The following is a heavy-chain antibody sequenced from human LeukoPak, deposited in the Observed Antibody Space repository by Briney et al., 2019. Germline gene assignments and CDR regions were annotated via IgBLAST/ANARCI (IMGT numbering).Heavy chain of an antibody. CDR1: GGSISSGDYY. CDR2: IYYSGST. D-gene: IGHD3-10*01. J-gene: IGHJ4*02. CDR3: ASGGHDITMAQTHPDY. V-gene: IGHV4-30-4*01. Sequence: SETLSLTCTVSGGSISSGDYYWSWIRQPPGKGLEWIGYIYYSGSTYYNPSLKSRVTISVDTSKNQFSLKLSSVTAADTAVYYCASGGHDITMAQTHPDYWGQGTLVTVSS.